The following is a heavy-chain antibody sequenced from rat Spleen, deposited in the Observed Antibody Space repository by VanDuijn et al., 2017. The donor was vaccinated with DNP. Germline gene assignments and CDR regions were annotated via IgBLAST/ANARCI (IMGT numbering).Heavy chain of an antibody. CDR2: INSAGST. V-gene: IGHV3-3*01. Sequence: EVQLQESGPGLVRPSQSLSLTCSVTGYSITSSYRWNWIRRFPGNKLDWMGYINSAGSTSHNPSLKSRISITRDTSKNQFFLQVNSVTSEDTATYYWARAPYGDSGYGGFAMDAWGQGTSVTVSS. J-gene: IGHJ4*01. CDR3: ARAPYGDSGYGGFAMDA. CDR1: GYSITSSYR. D-gene: IGHD4-3*01.